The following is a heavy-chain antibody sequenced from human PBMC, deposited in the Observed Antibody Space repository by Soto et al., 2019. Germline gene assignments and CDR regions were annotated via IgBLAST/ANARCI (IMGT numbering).Heavy chain of an antibody. CDR2: IIPIFGTA. CDR3: ARDRQGVSGYPPPYNWFDP. Sequence: SVKVSCKASGGTFSSYAISWVRQAPGQGLEWMGGIIPIFGTANYAQKFQGRVTITADESTSTAYMELSSLRSEDTAVYYCARDRQGVSGYPPPYNWFDPWGQGTLVTVSS. D-gene: IGHD3-3*01. J-gene: IGHJ5*02. V-gene: IGHV1-69*13. CDR1: GGTFSSYA.